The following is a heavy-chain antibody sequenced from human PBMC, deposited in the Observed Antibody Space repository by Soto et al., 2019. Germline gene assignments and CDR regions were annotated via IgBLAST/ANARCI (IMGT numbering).Heavy chain of an antibody. Sequence: EVQLLESGGGLVQPGGSLRLSCAASGFTVSSSAMIWVRQAPGKGLEWVATFSAGGSRYYADSVKGRLTISRNSSRDTLELQMNGLRAADTALYYWAQERGSGGIVAVTHDYWGQGTLVTASS. J-gene: IGHJ4*02. CDR2: FSAGGSR. CDR1: GFTVSSSA. CDR3: AQERGSGGIVAVTHDY. D-gene: IGHD6-19*01. V-gene: IGHV3-23*01.